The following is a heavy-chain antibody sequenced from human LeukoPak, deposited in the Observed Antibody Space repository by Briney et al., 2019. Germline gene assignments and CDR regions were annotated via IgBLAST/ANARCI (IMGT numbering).Heavy chain of an antibody. CDR2: IYSGGST. CDR1: GFTVNSNY. D-gene: IGHD4-17*01. V-gene: IGHV3-53*04. CDR3: ARGVTVTTPLGWFDP. J-gene: IGHJ5*02. Sequence: GGSLRLSCGASGFTVNSNYMAWVRQAPGKGLEWVALIYSGGSTHYSDSVRGRFTISRHNSNNTLYPQMRSLRPADTAVYYCARGVTVTTPLGWFDPWGQGTLVTVSS.